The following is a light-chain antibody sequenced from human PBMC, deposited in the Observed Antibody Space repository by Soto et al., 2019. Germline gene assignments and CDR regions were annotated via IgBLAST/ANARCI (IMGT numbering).Light chain of an antibody. CDR2: DVT. J-gene: IGLJ1*01. Sequence: QSVLTQPPSASGSPGQSVTISCTGTSSDVGAYKFVSWYQQNPGKASKLIIYDVTKRPTGVPDRFSGSKSGNTASLTASGLQAEDEADYYCSSYAGNSNYVFGSGTKVTVL. CDR1: SSDVGAYKF. CDR3: SSYAGNSNYV. V-gene: IGLV2-8*01.